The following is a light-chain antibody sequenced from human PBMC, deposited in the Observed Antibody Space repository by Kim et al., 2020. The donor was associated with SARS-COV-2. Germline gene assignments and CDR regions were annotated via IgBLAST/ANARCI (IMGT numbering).Light chain of an antibody. CDR3: QKYGSTWT. Sequence: LSPGETATLAWRARPSVSSGHLAWYQQTPGQGPRLLIYGASTRATGIPDRFSGSGSGTDFTLTISRLEPEDFAVFYCQKYGSTWTFGQGNKVDIK. J-gene: IGKJ1*01. V-gene: IGKV3-20*01. CDR2: GAS. CDR1: PSVSSGH.